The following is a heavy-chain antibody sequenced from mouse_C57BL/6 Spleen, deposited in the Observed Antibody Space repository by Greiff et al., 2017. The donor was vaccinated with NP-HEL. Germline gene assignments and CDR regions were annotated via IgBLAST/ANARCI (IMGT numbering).Heavy chain of an antibody. CDR1: GFTFSDYG. D-gene: IGHD2-3*01. V-gene: IGHV5-17*01. Sequence: EVKLVESGGGLVKPGGSLKLSCAASGFTFSDYGMHWVRQAPEKGLEWVAYISSGSSTIYSADTVKGRFTISRDNAKNTLFLQMTSLRSEYTAMYDCARFYDALYYFDYWGQGTTLTVSS. CDR2: ISSGSSTI. J-gene: IGHJ2*01. CDR3: ARFYDALYYFDY.